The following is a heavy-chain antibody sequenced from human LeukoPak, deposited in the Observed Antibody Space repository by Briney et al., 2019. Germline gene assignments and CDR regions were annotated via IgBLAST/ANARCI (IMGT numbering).Heavy chain of an antibody. CDR2: INPSGGST. J-gene: IGHJ5*02. CDR1: GYTFTSYY. Sequence: ASVKVSCKASGYTFTSYYIHWVRQAPGQGLEWMGIINPSGGSTSYAQNFQGRVTMTRDTPTSTVYMELSSLRSEDTAVYYCARGTSTVVTPGAWFDPWGQGTLVTVSS. CDR3: ARGTSTVVTPGAWFDP. D-gene: IGHD4-23*01. V-gene: IGHV1-46*01.